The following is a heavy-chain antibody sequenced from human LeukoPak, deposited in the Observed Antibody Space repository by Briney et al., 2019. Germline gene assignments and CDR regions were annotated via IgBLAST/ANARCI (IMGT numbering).Heavy chain of an antibody. D-gene: IGHD1-26*01. V-gene: IGHV1-69*04. Sequence: SVTVSCTASGYTFTIYGISWVRQAPGQGLGWMGRIIPILGIANYPQKFQGRVTITADKTTSTACMELSSPGYVGTALLSRARDHGGSYFGYFDYWGQGTLVTVSS. J-gene: IGHJ4*02. CDR3: ARDHGGSYFGYFDY. CDR1: GYTFTIYG. CDR2: IIPILGIA.